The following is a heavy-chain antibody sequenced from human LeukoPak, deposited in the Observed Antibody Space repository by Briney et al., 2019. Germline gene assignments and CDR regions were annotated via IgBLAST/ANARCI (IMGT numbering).Heavy chain of an antibody. Sequence: GGSLRLSCVASAFTFSTYWMHWVRHAPGKGLVWVARISKEGDSTIYADSVKGRFTISRDNAKNTLYLQMNTLRVEDTAIYYCARGVSRSGSQFDSWGQGTLVIVSS. D-gene: IGHD3-10*01. CDR1: AFTFSTYW. V-gene: IGHV3-74*01. J-gene: IGHJ4*02. CDR2: ISKEGDST. CDR3: ARGVSRSGSQFDS.